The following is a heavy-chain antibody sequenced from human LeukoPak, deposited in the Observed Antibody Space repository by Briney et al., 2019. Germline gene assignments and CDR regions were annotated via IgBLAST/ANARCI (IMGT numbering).Heavy chain of an antibody. Sequence: GGSLRLSCAASGFTFSNYIMNWVRQAPGKGLEWLSYISSSSSPIYYADSVKGRFTISRDNAKNSLYLQMNSLRDEDTGVYYCARVNWNDEGSFDYWGQGTLVTVSS. D-gene: IGHD1-20*01. CDR1: GFTFSNYI. J-gene: IGHJ4*02. CDR3: ARVNWNDEGSFDY. CDR2: ISSSSSPI. V-gene: IGHV3-48*02.